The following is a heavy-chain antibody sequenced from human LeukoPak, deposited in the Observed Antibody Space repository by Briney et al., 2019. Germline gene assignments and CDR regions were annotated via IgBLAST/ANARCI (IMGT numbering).Heavy chain of an antibody. D-gene: IGHD6-13*01. V-gene: IGHV4-39*01. CDR3: ARPKYSSSWIY. CDR1: GGSISSSIYY. Sequence: SETLSLTCTVSGGSISSSIYYWGWIRQPPGKGLEWIGNIYYSGSTYYNPSLKSRVTISVDTSKNQFSLKLTSVTAADTAVYYCARPKYSSSWIYWGQGTLVTVSS. J-gene: IGHJ4*02. CDR2: IYYSGST.